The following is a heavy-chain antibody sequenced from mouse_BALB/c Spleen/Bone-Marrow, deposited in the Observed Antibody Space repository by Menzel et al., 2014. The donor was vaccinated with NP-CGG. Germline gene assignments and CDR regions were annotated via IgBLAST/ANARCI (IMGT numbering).Heavy chain of an antibody. V-gene: IGHV1-87*01. CDR3: ARTTMITTGGYYAMDY. J-gene: IGHJ4*01. Sequence: QVQLKQSGAELARPGASVKLSCKASGYTSTSYWMHWVKQRPGQGLEWIGAIYPGDGDTRYTQKFKGKATLTADKSSSTAYMQLSSLASEDSAVYYCARTTMITTGGYYAMDYWGQGTSVTVSS. D-gene: IGHD2-4*01. CDR2: IYPGDGDT. CDR1: GYTSTSYW.